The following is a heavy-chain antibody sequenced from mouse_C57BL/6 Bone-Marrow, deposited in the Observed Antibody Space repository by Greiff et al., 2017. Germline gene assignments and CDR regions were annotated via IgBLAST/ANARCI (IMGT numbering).Heavy chain of an antibody. D-gene: IGHD2-3*01. J-gene: IGHJ2*01. V-gene: IGHV1-59*01. Sequence: VQLQQPGAELVRPGTSVKLSCKASGYTFTSYWMHWVKQRPGQGLEWIGVIDPSDSYTNYNQKFKGKATLTVDTSSSTAYMQLSSLTSEDSAVYYCAIDGYPYYFDYWGQGTTLTVSS. CDR3: AIDGYPYYFDY. CDR1: GYTFTSYW. CDR2: IDPSDSYT.